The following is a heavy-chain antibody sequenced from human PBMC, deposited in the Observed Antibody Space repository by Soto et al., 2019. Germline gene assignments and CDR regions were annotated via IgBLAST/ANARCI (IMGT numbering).Heavy chain of an antibody. J-gene: IGHJ4*02. V-gene: IGHV3-30*18. CDR3: AKDISGERYSYALWVGRHSFDY. CDR2: ISYDGSNK. Sequence: QVQLVESGGGVVQPGRSLRLSCAASGFTFSSYGMHWVRQAPGKGLEWVAVISYDGSNKYYADSVKGRFTISRDNSKNTLYLQMNSLRAEDTAVYYCAKDISGERYSYALWVGRHSFDYWGQGTLVTVSS. D-gene: IGHD5-18*01. CDR1: GFTFSSYG.